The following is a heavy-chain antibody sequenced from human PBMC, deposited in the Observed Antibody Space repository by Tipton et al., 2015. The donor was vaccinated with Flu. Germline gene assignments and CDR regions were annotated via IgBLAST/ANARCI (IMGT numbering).Heavy chain of an antibody. J-gene: IGHJ4*02. V-gene: IGHV4-39*01. CDR1: SGSIRSTNYF. CDR3: ARLSYYDVDLKNFYFDY. CDR2: IYPSGTT. D-gene: IGHD3-10*02. Sequence: LVKPTETLSLTCTVSSGSIRSTNYFCAWIRQPPGKGLELIGSIYPSGTTYYNPSLKSRVTISVDTSKSQFSLMLRSVTAADTAVYYCARLSYYDVDLKNFYFDYWGQGALVTVSS.